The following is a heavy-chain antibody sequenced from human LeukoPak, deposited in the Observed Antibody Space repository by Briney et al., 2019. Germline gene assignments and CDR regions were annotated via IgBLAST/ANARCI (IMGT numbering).Heavy chain of an antibody. CDR2: INPNSGNT. CDR3: ARDLGYSSSWRDY. D-gene: IGHD6-13*01. CDR1: GYTFTDYY. V-gene: IGHV1-2*02. Sequence: AASVEVSCKASGYTFTDYYMHWVRQAPGQGLEWMGWINPNSGNTNYAQNFQGRVTMTRDTSISTAYMELSRLRSDDTAVYYCARDLGYSSSWRDYWGQGTLVTVSS. J-gene: IGHJ4*02.